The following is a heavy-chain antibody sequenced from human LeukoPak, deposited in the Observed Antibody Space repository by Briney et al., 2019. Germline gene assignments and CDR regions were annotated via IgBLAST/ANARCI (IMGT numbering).Heavy chain of an antibody. V-gene: IGHV3-23*01. CDR3: AKTTSFDY. D-gene: IGHD1-1*01. J-gene: IGHJ4*02. Sequence: GGSLRLSCAASGFTFDTYAMSWVRRAPGKGLECVSTISDNGGSTYYADSVKGRSTISRDNSKNTLYLQMNSLRAEDTAIYYCAKTTSFDYWGQGTLVTVSS. CDR1: GFTFDTYA. CDR2: ISDNGGST.